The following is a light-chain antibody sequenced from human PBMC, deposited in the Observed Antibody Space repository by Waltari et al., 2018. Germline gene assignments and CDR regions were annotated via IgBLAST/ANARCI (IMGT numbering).Light chain of an antibody. CDR1: QSVLYSSNNKNY. Sequence: DFVMTQSPDSLAVSLGERATINCKSSQSVLYSSNNKNYLAWYQQKPGQPPKLLIHWASTRESGVPDRFGGSGSGTDFTLTISSLQAEDVAVYYCQQYYSTPLTFGGGTKVEIK. CDR3: QQYYSTPLT. CDR2: WAS. V-gene: IGKV4-1*01. J-gene: IGKJ4*01.